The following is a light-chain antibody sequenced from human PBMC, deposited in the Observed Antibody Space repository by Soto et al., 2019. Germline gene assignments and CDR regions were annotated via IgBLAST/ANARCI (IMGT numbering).Light chain of an antibody. CDR2: DDS. V-gene: IGLV3-21*02. CDR1: NIGGRN. CDR3: QVWDGSSDPVV. J-gene: IGLJ2*01. Sequence: SYELTQPPSVSVAPGQTARIACGGNNIGGRNVHWYQQKPGQAPVLVVYDDSDRPSGIPERISGSKSGNTAALTISRVEAGDEADYYCQVWDGSSDPVVFGGGTKVTVL.